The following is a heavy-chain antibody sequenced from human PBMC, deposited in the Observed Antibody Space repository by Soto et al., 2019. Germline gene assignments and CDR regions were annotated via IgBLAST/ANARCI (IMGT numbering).Heavy chain of an antibody. CDR2: INPSGAST. CDR3: ARGITLIRGVMDV. CDR1: GYNFTNYY. D-gene: IGHD3-10*01. V-gene: IGHV1-46*03. Sequence: QVQLVQSGAEVKKPGASVKVSCKASGYNFTNYYIHWVRQAPGQGLEWMGIINPSGASTSDAQNFQGRVTMARDTSTSTVYMELSSLRSEDTAVYYCARGITLIRGVMDVWGQGTTVTVSS. J-gene: IGHJ6*02.